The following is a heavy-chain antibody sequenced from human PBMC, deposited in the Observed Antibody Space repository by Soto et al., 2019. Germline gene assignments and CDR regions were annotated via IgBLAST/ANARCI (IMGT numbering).Heavy chain of an antibody. D-gene: IGHD6-6*01. CDR1: GFSLSTDDVG. V-gene: IGHV2-5*02. CDR3: ARSKYSSSSFDY. Sequence: SGPMLLNPTQTLTLTCSFSGFSLSTDDVGVGWIRQPPGKALDWLAVIYWDDDKRYSPSLKSRLTITKDTSKNQVLLTMTNMDPVDTATYFCARSKYSSSSFDYWGQGALVTLSS. J-gene: IGHJ4*02. CDR2: IYWDDDK.